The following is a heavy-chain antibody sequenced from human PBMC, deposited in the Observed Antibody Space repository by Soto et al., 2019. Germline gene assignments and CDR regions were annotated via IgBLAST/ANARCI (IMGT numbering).Heavy chain of an antibody. CDR1: GFTFTSYW. V-gene: IGHV3-74*01. Sequence: PGGSLILSCAASGFTFTSYWIHWVRQAPGKGLVWVSRINSDGSITSYADSVKGRFTISRDNAKNTLYLQMNSLRAEDTAVYYCARAGWLPRAYDXWGQGTMVTVSS. D-gene: IGHD6-19*01. CDR3: ARAGWLPRAYDX. J-gene: IGHJ3*01. CDR2: INSDGSIT.